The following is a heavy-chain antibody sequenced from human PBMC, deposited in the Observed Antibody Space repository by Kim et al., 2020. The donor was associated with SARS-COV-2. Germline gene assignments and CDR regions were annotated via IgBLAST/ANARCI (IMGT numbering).Heavy chain of an antibody. Sequence: YAAPVKVRFTISRDDSKNTLYLQMNSLKTEDTAVYYCTTALRGSRTLPFDYWGQGTLVTVSS. D-gene: IGHD5-12*01. CDR3: TTALRGSRTLPFDY. V-gene: IGHV3-15*01. J-gene: IGHJ4*02.